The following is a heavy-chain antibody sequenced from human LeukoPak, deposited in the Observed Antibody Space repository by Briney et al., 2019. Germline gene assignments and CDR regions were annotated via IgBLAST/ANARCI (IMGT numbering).Heavy chain of an antibody. CDR3: AKGDFDY. Sequence: GGSLRLSCAASGFTFSSYGMHWVRQAPGKGLEWVAVISYDGSNKYYADSVKGRFTISRDNSKNTLYLQMNSLRAEDTAVYYCAKGDFDYWGQGTLVTVSS. V-gene: IGHV3-30*18. J-gene: IGHJ4*02. CDR1: GFTFSSYG. CDR2: ISYDGSNK.